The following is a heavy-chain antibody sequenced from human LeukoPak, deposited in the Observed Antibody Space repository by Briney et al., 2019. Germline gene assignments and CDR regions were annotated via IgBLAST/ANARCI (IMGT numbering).Heavy chain of an antibody. Sequence: GGSPRLSCAASGFTFSSYEMNWVRQAPGKGLEWVSYISSGSTIYDADSVKGRFTISRDNAKNSLYLQMNSLRAEDTAVYYCARESIAVAGAPFDYWGQGTLVTVSS. J-gene: IGHJ4*02. CDR2: ISSGSTI. V-gene: IGHV3-48*03. CDR3: ARESIAVAGAPFDY. D-gene: IGHD6-19*01. CDR1: GFTFSSYE.